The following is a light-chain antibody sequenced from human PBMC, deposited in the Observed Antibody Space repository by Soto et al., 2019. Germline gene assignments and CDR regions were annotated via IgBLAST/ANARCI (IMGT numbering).Light chain of an antibody. CDR1: QSVSSN. Sequence: VTLTKNPGERGTLSCRASQSVSSNLAWYQQKPGQAPRLLIQGSSTRATGLPARFSGGGSGTEFTLTISGLQSEDFAVHYCQQYNTCLPTFGPGINMDIK. V-gene: IGKV3-15*01. J-gene: IGKJ3*01. CDR3: QQYNTCLPT. CDR2: GSS.